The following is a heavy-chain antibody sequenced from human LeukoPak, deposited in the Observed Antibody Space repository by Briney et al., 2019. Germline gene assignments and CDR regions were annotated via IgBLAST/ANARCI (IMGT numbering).Heavy chain of an antibody. J-gene: IGHJ5*02. CDR3: TRDRAGTQSWVEFDL. CDR1: GFTVSKDY. CDR2: IYTSGST. Sequence: GGSLRLTCAASGFTVSKDYMRLVRQAAGKWLEWVSLIYTSGSTFYADSVMGRFTISRDNSKNTLYLQTNSLRAEDSAVYYCTRDRAGTQSWVEFDLWGQGTLVTVSS. D-gene: IGHD3-10*01. V-gene: IGHV3-66*03.